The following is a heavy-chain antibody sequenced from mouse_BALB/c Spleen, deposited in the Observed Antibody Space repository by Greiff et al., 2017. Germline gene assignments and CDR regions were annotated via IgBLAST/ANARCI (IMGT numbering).Heavy chain of an antibody. CDR3: ARQAITTDPSYAMDY. D-gene: IGHD1-1*01. V-gene: IGHV5-17*02. CDR1: GFTFSSFG. J-gene: IGHJ4*01. CDR2: ISSGSSTI. Sequence: EVKVVESGGGLVQPGGSRKLSCAASGFTFSSFGMHWVRQAPEKGLEWVAYISSGSSTIYYADTVKGRFTISRDNPKNTLFLQMTSLKSEDTAMYYCARQAITTDPSYAMDYWGQGTSVTVSS.